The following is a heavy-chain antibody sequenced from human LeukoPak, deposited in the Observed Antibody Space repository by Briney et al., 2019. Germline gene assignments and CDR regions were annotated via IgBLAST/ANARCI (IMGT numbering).Heavy chain of an antibody. CDR1: GFTFSSYW. V-gene: IGHV3-7*01. Sequence: GGSLRLSCAASGFTFSSYWMSWVRQAPGKGLEWVAIIKQDGSEKCYVDSVKGRFTISRDNAKNSLYLQMNSLRAEDTAVYYCARDLYSDGYYFDYWGQGTLVTVSS. CDR3: ARDLYSDGYYFDY. D-gene: IGHD5-18*01. CDR2: IKQDGSEK. J-gene: IGHJ4*02.